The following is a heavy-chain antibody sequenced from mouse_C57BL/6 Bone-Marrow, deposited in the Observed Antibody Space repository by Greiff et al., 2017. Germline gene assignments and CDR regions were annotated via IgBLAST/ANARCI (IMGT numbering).Heavy chain of an antibody. Sequence: VQLKQSGAELVRPGASVKLSCTASGFNIKDDYMHWVKQRPEQGLEWIGWIDPENGDTEYASKFQGKATITADTSSNTAYLQLSSLTSEDTAVYYCTPIYYYGSSPGWGQGTLVTVSA. CDR3: TPIYYYGSSPG. D-gene: IGHD1-1*01. V-gene: IGHV14-4*01. CDR1: GFNIKDDY. J-gene: IGHJ3*01. CDR2: IDPENGDT.